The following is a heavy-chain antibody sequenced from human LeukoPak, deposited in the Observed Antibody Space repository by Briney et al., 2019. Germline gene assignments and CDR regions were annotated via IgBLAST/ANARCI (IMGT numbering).Heavy chain of an antibody. V-gene: IGHV4-38-2*02. D-gene: IGHD3-3*01. CDR1: DYSISSGYY. CDR2: IYHSGST. CDR3: ARAITIFGVVIMPNDAFDI. Sequence: PSETLSLTCTVSDYSISSGYYWGWIRQPPGKGLEWIGSIYHSGSTYYNPSLRSRVTISVDTSKNQFSLKLSSVTAADTAVYYCARAITIFGVVIMPNDAFDIWGQGTMVTVSS. J-gene: IGHJ3*02.